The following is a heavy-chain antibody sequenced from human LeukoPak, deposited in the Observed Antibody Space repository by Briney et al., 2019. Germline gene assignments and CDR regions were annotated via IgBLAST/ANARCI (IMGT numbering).Heavy chain of an antibody. Sequence: GGSLRHSCAASGFTFDDYAMHWVRQPPGKGLEWVSGISWNSGSIGYADSVKGRFTISRDNAKNSLYLQMNSLRAEDTALYYCAKGSVAAQVYYFDYWGQGTLVTVSS. V-gene: IGHV3-9*01. CDR1: GFTFDDYA. D-gene: IGHD6-19*01. CDR2: ISWNSGSI. J-gene: IGHJ4*02. CDR3: AKGSVAAQVYYFDY.